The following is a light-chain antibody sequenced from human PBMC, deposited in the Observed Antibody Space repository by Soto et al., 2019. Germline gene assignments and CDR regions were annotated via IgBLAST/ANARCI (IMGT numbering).Light chain of an antibody. Sequence: IVLTPSPGTLSFSPWKRSTISFRASQSISSSYLAWYQQRPGQAPRLLIYGASSRATGIPDRFSGSGSGTEFTLTISRLEPEDFAVYYCHQYDSWTFGQGTKVDNK. CDR3: HQYDSWT. CDR2: GAS. CDR1: QSISSSY. J-gene: IGKJ1*01. V-gene: IGKV3-20*01.